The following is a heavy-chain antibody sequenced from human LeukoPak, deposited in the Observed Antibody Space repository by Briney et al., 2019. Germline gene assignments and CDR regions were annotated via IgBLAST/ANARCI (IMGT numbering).Heavy chain of an antibody. D-gene: IGHD5-12*01. CDR3: AKDQKTGYSPFDS. CDR2: ITGGDGDA. Sequence: HTGGSLRLSRAASGFTFVNYGMNWVRQSPGKGLEWVSSITGGDGDAHYADAVQGRFTISRDNSKNTLYLQMNSLRAEDTAIYYCAKDQKTGYSPFDSWGQGTLVTVSS. V-gene: IGHV3-23*01. J-gene: IGHJ4*02. CDR1: GFTFVNYG.